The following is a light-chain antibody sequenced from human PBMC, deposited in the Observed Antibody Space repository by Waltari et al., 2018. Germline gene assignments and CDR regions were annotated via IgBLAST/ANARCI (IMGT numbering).Light chain of an antibody. CDR2: EVT. V-gene: IGLV2-23*02. CDR3: CSYTGSSIPVI. J-gene: IGLJ2*01. CDR1: NYDDGNYKL. Sequence: QSALAQPSNLSGFPGNSTTIACLGTNYDDGNYKLVFLYQQHPGKAPKLIIYEVTKRPSGVSYRFSGSKSGDTASLTISGLQAEDEAEYYCCSYTGSSIPVIFGGGTKLTVL.